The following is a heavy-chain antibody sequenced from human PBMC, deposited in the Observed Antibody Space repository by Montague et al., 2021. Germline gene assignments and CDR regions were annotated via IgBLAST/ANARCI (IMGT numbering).Heavy chain of an antibody. Sequence: SLRLSCAASGFTFSYYSMHWVRQAPGQGLQWVSSIDSSSSYIYYVDSLKGRFTISRDNAKNSLSLQINSLRAEDTGVYYCARYEVASSRSSIDYWGRGTLVTVSS. CDR2: IDSSSSYI. CDR1: GFTFSYYS. CDR3: ARYEVASSRSSIDY. D-gene: IGHD6-6*01. V-gene: IGHV3-21*01. J-gene: IGHJ4*02.